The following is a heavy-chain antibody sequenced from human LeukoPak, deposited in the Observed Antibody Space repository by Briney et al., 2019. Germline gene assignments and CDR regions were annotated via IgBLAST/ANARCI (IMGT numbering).Heavy chain of an antibody. D-gene: IGHD5-24*01. CDR1: GFTFSSYW. CDR3: ARGLLTYRRWRRTDFDY. CDR2: INSDGSST. J-gene: IGHJ4*02. Sequence: GGSLRLSCAASGFTFSSYWMHWVRQAPGKGLVWVSRINSDGSSTSYADSVKGRFTISRDNAKNTLYLQMNSLRAEDTALYYCARGLLTYRRWRRTDFDYWGQGTLVTVSS. V-gene: IGHV3-74*01.